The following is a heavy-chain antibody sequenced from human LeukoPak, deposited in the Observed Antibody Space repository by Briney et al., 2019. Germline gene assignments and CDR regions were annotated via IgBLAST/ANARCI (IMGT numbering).Heavy chain of an antibody. CDR3: ARDQYYYGSGSYSTMGAFDI. CDR2: IYTSGST. J-gene: IGHJ3*02. CDR1: GGSISSYY. Sequence: PSETLSFTCTVSGGSISSYYWSWIRQPAGKGLEWIGRIYTSGSTNYNPSLKSRVTMSVDTSKNQFSLKLSSVTAADTAVYYCARDQYYYGSGSYSTMGAFDIWGQGTMVTVSS. V-gene: IGHV4-4*07. D-gene: IGHD3-10*01.